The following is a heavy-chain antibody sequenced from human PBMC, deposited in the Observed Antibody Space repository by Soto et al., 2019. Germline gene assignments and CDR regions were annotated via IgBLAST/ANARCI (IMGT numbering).Heavy chain of an antibody. CDR2: IRGSGDNT. J-gene: IGHJ4*02. Sequence: GGSLRLSCAASGFSFGNYCMNWVRQAPGKGLEWVSGIRGSGDNTYYADSVKGRFTISRDNSKNTLYLQMKSLRADDTAVYYCAKGGFSYGYYFDYWGQGTLVTVSS. V-gene: IGHV3-23*01. D-gene: IGHD5-18*01. CDR3: AKGGFSYGYYFDY. CDR1: GFSFGNYC.